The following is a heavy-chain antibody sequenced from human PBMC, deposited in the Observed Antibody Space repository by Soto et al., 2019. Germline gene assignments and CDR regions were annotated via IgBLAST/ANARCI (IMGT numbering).Heavy chain of an antibody. D-gene: IGHD1-26*01. J-gene: IGHJ6*03. CDR2: IKQDGSEK. CDR3: ARVGGSYYYYYYMDV. V-gene: IGHV3-7*03. CDR1: GFTFSSYW. Sequence: GGSLRLSCAASGFTFSSYWMSWVRQAPGKGLEWVANIKQDGSEKYYVDSVKGRFTISRDNAKNSLYLQMNSLRAEDTAVYYCARVGGSYYYYYYMDVWGKGTTVTVSS.